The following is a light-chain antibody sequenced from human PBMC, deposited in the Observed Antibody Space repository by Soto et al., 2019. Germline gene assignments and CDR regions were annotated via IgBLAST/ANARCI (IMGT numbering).Light chain of an antibody. CDR1: SSNIGSNY. CDR2: RNN. V-gene: IGLV1-47*01. CDR3: SSYTTSSAPGL. J-gene: IGLJ2*01. Sequence: QSVLTQPPSASGTPGQRVTISCSGSSSNIGSNYVYWYQQLPGTAPKLLIYRNNQRPSGVSNRFSGSKSGNTASLTISGLQAEDEADYYCSSYTTSSAPGLFGGGTKLTVL.